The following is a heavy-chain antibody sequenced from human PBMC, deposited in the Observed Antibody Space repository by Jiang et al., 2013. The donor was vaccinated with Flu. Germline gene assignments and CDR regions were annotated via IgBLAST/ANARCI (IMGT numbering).Heavy chain of an antibody. CDR1: GYSFIQLW. CDR2: ISAYNGDA. CDR3: ARGYGSGRYSYFDY. V-gene: IGHV1-18*01. D-gene: IGHD3-10*01. Sequence: CKASGYSFIQLWYKLGTDRPLDKGLEWMGWISAYNGDADYAQKFQGSVSMTTDTSTSTVYMELRSLRSDDTAVYYCARGYGSGRYSYFDYWGQGTLVTVSS. J-gene: IGHJ4*02.